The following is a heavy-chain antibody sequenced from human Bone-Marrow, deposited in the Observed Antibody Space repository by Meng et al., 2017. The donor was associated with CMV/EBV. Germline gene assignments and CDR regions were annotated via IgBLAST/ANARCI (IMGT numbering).Heavy chain of an antibody. J-gene: IGHJ2*01. V-gene: IGHV5-51*01. CDR1: GYSFTSYW. CDR2: IYPGDSDT. Sequence: GESLKISCKGSGYSFTSYWIGRVRQMPGKGLEWMGIIYPGDSDTRYSPSFQGQVTISADKSISTAYLQWSSLKASDTAMYYCARPARIYCSSTSCYAENWYFDLWCRGTLVTVSS. D-gene: IGHD2-2*01. CDR3: ARPARIYCSSTSCYAENWYFDL.